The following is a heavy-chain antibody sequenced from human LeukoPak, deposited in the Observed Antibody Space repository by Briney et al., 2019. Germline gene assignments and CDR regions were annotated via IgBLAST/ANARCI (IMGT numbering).Heavy chain of an antibody. CDR3: GDPSVPSP. J-gene: IGHJ5*02. CDR1: GFTFSSYG. V-gene: IGHV3-30*02. CDR2: IRYDGSKK. Sequence: GGSLRLSCAASGFTFSSYGMHWVRQAPGKGLEWVSNIRYDGSKKYYADSVKGRFTISRDNANNTLYLQMNSLRAEDTVVYYSGDPSVPSPWGPGNLVTVSP. D-gene: IGHD2-2*01.